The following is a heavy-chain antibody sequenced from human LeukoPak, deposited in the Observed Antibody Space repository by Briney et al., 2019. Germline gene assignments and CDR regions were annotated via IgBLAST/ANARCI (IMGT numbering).Heavy chain of an antibody. V-gene: IGHV3-23*01. CDR3: AKDSSNWRSYFDS. CDR2: IGPSGRST. D-gene: IGHD6-13*01. Sequence: GGSLRLSCAASGFTFSNYAMNWVRQAPGKGLEWVSAIGPSGRSTFYGDSVKGRFIISRDNSKNTLYLQMNSLRVEDTAVYYCAKDSSNWRSYFDSWGLGTLVTVSS. CDR1: GFTFSNYA. J-gene: IGHJ4*02.